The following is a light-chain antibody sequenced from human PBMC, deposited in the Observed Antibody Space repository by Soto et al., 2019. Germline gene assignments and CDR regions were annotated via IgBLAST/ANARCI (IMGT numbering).Light chain of an antibody. CDR3: QQDYNLPT. Sequence: ETMMTQSPDTLSVSLGERATLSCRASQSLRSSLAWYQQKPGQAPRLLIYGASTRATGIPARFSGSGSGTDFTLTISSLQPEDFAVYYCQQDYNLPTFGGGTKVDIK. CDR1: QSLRSS. V-gene: IGKV3D-15*02. CDR2: GAS. J-gene: IGKJ4*01.